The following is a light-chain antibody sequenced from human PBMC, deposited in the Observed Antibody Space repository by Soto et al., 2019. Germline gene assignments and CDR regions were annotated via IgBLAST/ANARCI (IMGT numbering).Light chain of an antibody. J-gene: IGLJ2*01. CDR3: VSWGDALGGLVV. Sequence: QSVLTQPPSASGTPGQRVTISCSGSTSNIGINTVSWYQQLPGTAPKLLIYSNTQRPSGVPDRFSGSKSGTSASLAISGLRSEDEADDYCVSWGDALGGLVVFGGGTKLTVL. V-gene: IGLV1-44*01. CDR1: TSNIGINT. CDR2: SNT.